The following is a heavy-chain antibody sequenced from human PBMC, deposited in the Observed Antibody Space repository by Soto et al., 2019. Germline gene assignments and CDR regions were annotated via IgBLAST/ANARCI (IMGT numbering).Heavy chain of an antibody. D-gene: IGHD6-13*01. Sequence: QVQLVQSGPELKKPGSSVKVSCKAPGDTFNSYGISWVRQAPGQGLEWMGGIVPMFGTTNLALKFEDRVTITANELATTVYMEIRGLTSEDTAVYYCARDLADVHLWDAFDVWGHGTRVTVSS. V-gene: IGHV1-69*01. CDR3: ARDLADVHLWDAFDV. J-gene: IGHJ3*01. CDR2: IVPMFGTT. CDR1: GDTFNSYG.